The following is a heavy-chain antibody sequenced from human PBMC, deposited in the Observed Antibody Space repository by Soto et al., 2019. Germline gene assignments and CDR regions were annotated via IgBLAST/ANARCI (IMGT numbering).Heavy chain of an antibody. D-gene: IGHD1-1*01. CDR1: GGSINNYW. CDR2: LHSTGAT. J-gene: IGHJ4*02. Sequence: SETLSLTCTVSGGSINNYWWSWIRQAADKRLEWIGRLHSTGATNYNPSLRSRVTMSVDKSKNQFSLTLAAVTAADTAVYFCARDVSTGRGDFFESWGQGTLVTVSS. V-gene: IGHV4-4*07. CDR3: ARDVSTGRGDFFES.